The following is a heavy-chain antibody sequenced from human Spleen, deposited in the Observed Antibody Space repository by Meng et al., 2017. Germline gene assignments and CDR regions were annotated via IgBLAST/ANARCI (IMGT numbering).Heavy chain of an antibody. CDR3: VRSSAWVRTGFDP. CDR1: GGSISSSGYY. D-gene: IGHD6-19*01. CDR2: IGHSGFT. Sequence: QPQLQESGPGLVRPSGALSLTCRVSGGSISSSGYYWGWIRQPPGKGLEWIGSIGHSGFTYYTPSLKSRVTVSIDTSRNQFSLWLTSVTAADTAVYYCVRSSAWVRTGFDPWGQGTLVTVSS. V-gene: IGHV4-39*01. J-gene: IGHJ5*02.